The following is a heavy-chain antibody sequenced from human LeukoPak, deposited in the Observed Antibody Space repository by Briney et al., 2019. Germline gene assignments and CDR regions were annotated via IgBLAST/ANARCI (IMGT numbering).Heavy chain of an antibody. Sequence: GESLKISCKGPGYSFTSYWIGWVRQMPGKGLEWMGIIYPGDSDTRYSPSFQGQVTISADKSISTAYLQWSSLKASDTAMYYCARHTGTTLRTSYYYYYGMDVWGQGTTVAVSS. CDR1: GYSFTSYW. CDR2: IYPGDSDT. D-gene: IGHD1-1*01. V-gene: IGHV5-51*01. CDR3: ARHTGTTLRTSYYYYYGMDV. J-gene: IGHJ6*02.